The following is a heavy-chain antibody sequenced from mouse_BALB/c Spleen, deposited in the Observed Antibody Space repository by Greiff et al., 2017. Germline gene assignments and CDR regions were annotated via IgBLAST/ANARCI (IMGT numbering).Heavy chain of an antibody. CDR1: GYSFTGYF. D-gene: IGHD2-3*01. V-gene: IGHV1-20*02. CDR3: ARCDGYSYYAMDY. Sequence: EVQLQQSGPELVKPGASVKISCKASGYSFTGYFMNWVMQSHGKSLEWIGRINPYNGDTFYNQKFKGKATLTVDKSSITAHMELRSLASEDSAVYYCARCDGYSYYAMDYWGQGTSVTVSS. CDR2: INPYNGDT. J-gene: IGHJ4*01.